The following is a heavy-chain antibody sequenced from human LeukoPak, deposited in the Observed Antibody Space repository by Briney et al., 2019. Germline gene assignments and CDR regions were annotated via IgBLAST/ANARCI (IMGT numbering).Heavy chain of an antibody. Sequence: PSETLSLTCAVSGYSISSGYYWGWIRQPPGKGLEWIESIYHSGSTYYNPSLKSQVTISLDTSKNQFSLKLSSVTAADTAVYYCARLRGMEFDYWGQGTLVPVSS. CDR2: IYHSGST. V-gene: IGHV4-38-2*01. CDR3: ARLRGMEFDY. J-gene: IGHJ4*02. D-gene: IGHD2-8*01. CDR1: GYSISSGYY.